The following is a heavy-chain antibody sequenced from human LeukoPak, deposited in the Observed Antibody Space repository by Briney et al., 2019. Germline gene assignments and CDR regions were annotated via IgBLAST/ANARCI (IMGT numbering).Heavy chain of an antibody. J-gene: IGHJ6*02. D-gene: IGHD2-15*01. CDR2: IWHDGSDK. Sequence: GGSLRLSCAASGFIFSNFGMHWVRQAPGRGLEWVAVIWHDGSDKYYADSVKGRFSISRDNSKNTLYLQVNSLRVEDTAVYYCARDPGMGIWNGSDVWARGPRSPSP. CDR1: GFIFSNFG. CDR3: ARDPGMGIWNGSDV. V-gene: IGHV3-33*01.